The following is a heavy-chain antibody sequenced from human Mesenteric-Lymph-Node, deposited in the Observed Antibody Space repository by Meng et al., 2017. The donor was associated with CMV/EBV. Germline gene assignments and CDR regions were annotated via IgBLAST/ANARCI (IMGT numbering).Heavy chain of an antibody. J-gene: IGHJ4*02. Sequence: SETLSLTCAISGDSVSSNTAAWTWIRQSPSRGLEWLGRTYYRSKRYYDHAVSVKSRITLNPDTSKNQFPLQVNSVTPEDTAVYYCARVPIAAAGYDDFWGQGTLVTVSS. V-gene: IGHV6-1*01. CDR2: TYYRSKRYY. D-gene: IGHD6-13*01. CDR1: GDSVSSNTAA. CDR3: ARVPIAAAGYDDF.